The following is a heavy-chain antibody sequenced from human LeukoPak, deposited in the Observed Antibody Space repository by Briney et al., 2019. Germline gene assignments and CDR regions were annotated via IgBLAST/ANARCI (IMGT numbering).Heavy chain of an antibody. CDR3: AKWDSGYDSGLDY. D-gene: IGHD5-12*01. V-gene: IGHV3-21*04. CDR2: ISSSSSYI. CDR1: GFTFSSYS. J-gene: IGHJ4*02. Sequence: GGSLRLSCAASGFTFSSYSMNWVRQAPGKGLEWVSSISSSSSYIYYADSVKGRFTISRDNAKNSLYLQMNGLRAEDTAVYYCAKWDSGYDSGLDYWGQGTLVTVSS.